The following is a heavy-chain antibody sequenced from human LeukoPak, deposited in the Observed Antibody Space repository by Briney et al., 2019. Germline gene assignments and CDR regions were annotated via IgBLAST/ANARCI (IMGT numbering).Heavy chain of an antibody. Sequence: SQTLSLTCTVSGGSISSGSYYWSWIRQPAGKGLEWIGRIYTSGSTNYTPSLKSRVTISVDTSKNQFSLKLSSVTAADTAVYYCARRGYCSGGSCYWSYYFDYWGQGTLVTVSS. CDR3: ARRGYCSGGSCYWSYYFDY. V-gene: IGHV4-61*02. D-gene: IGHD2-15*01. CDR1: GGSISSGSYY. J-gene: IGHJ4*02. CDR2: IYTSGST.